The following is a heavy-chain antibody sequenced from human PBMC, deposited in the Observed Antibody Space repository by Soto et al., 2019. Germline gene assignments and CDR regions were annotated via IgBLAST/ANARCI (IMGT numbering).Heavy chain of an antibody. J-gene: IGHJ4*02. D-gene: IGHD2-15*01. CDR1: GDSISPYY. Sequence: PSETLSLTCTVSGDSISPYYWSWIRQPPGKGLEWIGYIFYSGSTSYNPSLKSRVTISVDTSKSQLSLNLSFVTAADTSVYYCATMGTPATGLYFFDYWGQGSLVTVSS. CDR2: IFYSGST. V-gene: IGHV4-59*08. CDR3: ATMGTPATGLYFFDY.